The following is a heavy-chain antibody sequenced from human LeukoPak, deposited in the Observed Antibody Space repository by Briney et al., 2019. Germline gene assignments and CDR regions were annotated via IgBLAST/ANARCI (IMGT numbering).Heavy chain of an antibody. D-gene: IGHD3-10*01. Sequence: PSETLSLTCTVSGGSISNYYWSWIRQPAGKGLEWIGRIYTNGSTKYNPSLKTRVSMSADMSKNHFSLKLTSVTAADTAVYYCARGGEFDYWGQGTLVTVSS. J-gene: IGHJ4*02. CDR3: ARGGEFDY. CDR2: IYTNGST. V-gene: IGHV4-4*07. CDR1: GGSISNYY.